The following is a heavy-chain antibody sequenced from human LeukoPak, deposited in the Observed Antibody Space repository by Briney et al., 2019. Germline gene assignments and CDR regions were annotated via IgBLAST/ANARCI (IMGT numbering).Heavy chain of an antibody. CDR2: IKRIIDGGTT. CDR1: GFTFSNTW. V-gene: IGHV3-15*01. Sequence: GGSLRLSCAASGFTFSNTWMNWVRQAPGKGLEWVGRIKRIIDGGTTDYAAPVKGRFTVSRDYSINTRYLQMSSLKTEDTAVYYCAALGGSGDLRYWGQGTLVTVSS. J-gene: IGHJ4*02. CDR3: AALGGSGDLRY. D-gene: IGHD4-17*01.